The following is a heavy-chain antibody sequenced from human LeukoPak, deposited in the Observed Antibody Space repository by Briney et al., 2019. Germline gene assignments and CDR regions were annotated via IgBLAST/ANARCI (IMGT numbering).Heavy chain of an antibody. D-gene: IGHD1-7*01. CDR1: GFTFSSYS. J-gene: IGHJ4*02. Sequence: PGGSLRLSCAASGFTFSSYSMNWVRQAPGKGLEWVSSISSSSSYIYYADSVKGRFTISRDNAKNSLYLQMNSLRAEDTAVYYCARDRTGTTWKPLDYWGQGTLVTVSS. V-gene: IGHV3-21*01. CDR3: ARDRTGTTWKPLDY. CDR2: ISSSSSYI.